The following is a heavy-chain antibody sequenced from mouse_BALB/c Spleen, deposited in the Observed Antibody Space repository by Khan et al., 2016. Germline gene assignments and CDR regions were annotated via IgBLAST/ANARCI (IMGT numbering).Heavy chain of an antibody. D-gene: IGHD2-10*01. CDR1: GYTFTSYW. V-gene: IGHV1-7*01. Sequence: QVQLKQSGAELAKPGASVKMSCKASGYTFTSYWMHWVKQRPGQGLEWIGYINPSTGYTEYNQKFKDKATLTADKSSSTAYMLLSSLTSEDSAVYYCARWTYYGNYLFAYWGQGTLVTVSA. J-gene: IGHJ3*01. CDR2: INPSTGYT. CDR3: ARWTYYGNYLFAY.